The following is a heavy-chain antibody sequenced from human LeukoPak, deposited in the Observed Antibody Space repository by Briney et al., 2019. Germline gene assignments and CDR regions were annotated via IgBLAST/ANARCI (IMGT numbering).Heavy chain of an antibody. V-gene: IGHV3-74*01. CDR2: INSDGSST. CDR3: ARDHGGSDY. J-gene: IGHJ4*02. Sequence: WVSRINSDGSSTSYADSVKGRFTISRDNAKNTLYLQMNSLRAEDTAVYYCARDHGGSDYWGQGTLVTVSS. D-gene: IGHD2-15*01.